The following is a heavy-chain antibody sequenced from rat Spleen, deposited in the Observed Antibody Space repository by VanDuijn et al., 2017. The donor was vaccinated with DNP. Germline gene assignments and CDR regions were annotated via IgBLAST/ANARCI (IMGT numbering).Heavy chain of an antibody. D-gene: IGHD1-11*01. J-gene: IGHJ2*01. CDR2: ITSSGDNT. V-gene: IGHV5-31*01. CDR1: GFTFNNYW. CDR3: ARGGLYYFDY. Sequence: PGRSLKLSCVASGFTFNNYWMTWIRQVPGKGLEWVASITSSGDNTYSPDSVKGRFTISRDNAKNTLYLQMNSLRSEDTATYYCARGGLYYFDYWGQGVMVTVSS.